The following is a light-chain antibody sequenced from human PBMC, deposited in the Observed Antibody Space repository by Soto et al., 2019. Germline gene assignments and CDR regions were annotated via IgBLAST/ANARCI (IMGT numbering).Light chain of an antibody. CDR2: AND. CDR1: RSNIGAGYD. V-gene: IGLV1-40*01. Sequence: QSVLTQPPSVSGAPGQGVTISCTGSRSNIGAGYDVHWYQQFPGAAPKLLIYANDKRPSGVVDRFSGSKSGTSASLAIVGLRAEEGADYYCQSYDNSLGGSGVFGGGTKLPVL. CDR3: QSYDNSLGGSGV. J-gene: IGLJ3*02.